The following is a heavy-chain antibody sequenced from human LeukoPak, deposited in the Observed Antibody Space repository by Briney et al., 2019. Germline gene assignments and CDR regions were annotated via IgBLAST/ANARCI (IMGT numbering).Heavy chain of an antibody. V-gene: IGHV4-39*07. CDR3: ARGRGDYVTSNWFDP. CDR2: IYYSGST. Sequence: TSETLSLTCTVSGGSISSSSYYWGWIRQPPGKGLEWIGSIYYSGSTYYNPSLKSRVTISVDRSKNQFSLKLSSVTAADTAVYYCARGRGDYVTSNWFDPWGQGTLVTVSS. J-gene: IGHJ5*02. D-gene: IGHD3-10*01. CDR1: GGSISSSSYY.